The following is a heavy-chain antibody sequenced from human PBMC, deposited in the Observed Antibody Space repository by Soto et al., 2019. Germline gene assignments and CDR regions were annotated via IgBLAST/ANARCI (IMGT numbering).Heavy chain of an antibody. J-gene: IGHJ4*02. CDR2: INHSGST. V-gene: IGHV4-34*01. CDR1: GGSFSGYY. CDR3: ARTRTYYDFWSGYTAVSDFDY. Sequence: SETLSLTCAVYGGSFSGYYWSWIRQPPGKGLEWIGEINHSGSTNYNPSLKSRVTISVDTSKNQFSLKLSSVTAADTAVYYCARTRTYYDFWSGYTAVSDFDYWGQGTLVTVS. D-gene: IGHD3-3*01.